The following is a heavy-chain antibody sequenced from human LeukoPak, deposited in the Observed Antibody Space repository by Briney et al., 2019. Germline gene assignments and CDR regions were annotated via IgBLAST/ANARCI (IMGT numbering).Heavy chain of an antibody. CDR3: ARVIGWDEPFDL. Sequence: PGGSLRLSCSASGFTLSNYWIHWVRQAPGKGLVWVSRINTDGSSTNYADFVRGRFTVSRDSAKSTLYLQMNSLRVEDTAVYYCARVIGWDEPFDLWGHGTLVTVSS. D-gene: IGHD1-26*01. J-gene: IGHJ3*01. CDR1: GFTLSNYW. CDR2: INTDGSST. V-gene: IGHV3-74*01.